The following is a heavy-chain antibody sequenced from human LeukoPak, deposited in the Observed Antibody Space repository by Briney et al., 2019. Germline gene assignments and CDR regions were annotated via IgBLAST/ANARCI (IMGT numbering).Heavy chain of an antibody. CDR1: GFTFSSYA. J-gene: IGHJ4*02. CDR3: AKEPYYGGRDCYFDY. D-gene: IGHD4-23*01. Sequence: GGSLRLSCAASGFTFSSYAMNWVRQAPGKGLEWVSVISGSGGSTNYADSVKGRFTISRDTSKNTLYLQMNSLRAEDTAVYYCAKEPYYGGRDCYFDYWGQGTLVTVSS. V-gene: IGHV3-23*01. CDR2: ISGSGGST.